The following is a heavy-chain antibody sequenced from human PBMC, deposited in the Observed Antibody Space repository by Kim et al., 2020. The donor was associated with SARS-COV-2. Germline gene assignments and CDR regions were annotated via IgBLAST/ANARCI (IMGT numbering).Heavy chain of an antibody. CDR1: GYTFTSYG. CDR2: ISAYNGNT. Sequence: ASVKVSCKASGYTFTSYGISWVRQAPGQGLEWMGWISAYNGNTNYAQKLQGRVTMTTDTSTSTAYMELRSLRSDDTAVYYCARDDLHCSGGSCYSDYWGQGTLVTVSS. D-gene: IGHD2-15*01. CDR3: ARDDLHCSGGSCYSDY. V-gene: IGHV1-18*01. J-gene: IGHJ4*02.